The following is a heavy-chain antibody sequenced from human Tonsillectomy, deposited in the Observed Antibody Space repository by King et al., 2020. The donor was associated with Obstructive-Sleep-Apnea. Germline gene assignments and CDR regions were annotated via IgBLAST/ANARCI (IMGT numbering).Heavy chain of an antibody. CDR3: ARHRGGEDSGGYGDYFDY. CDR2: MYYSGNT. Sequence: HLQESGPGLVKPSETLSLTCTVSGVSISKYYCSWIRQPPGKGLDWIGYMYYSGNTNYNPSLKSRVTISADTSKIQFSLRLSSVTAADTAIYYGARHRGGEDSGGYGDYFDYWGQGTLVTVSS. J-gene: IGHJ4*02. CDR1: GVSISKYY. V-gene: IGHV4-59*08. D-gene: IGHD5-12*01.